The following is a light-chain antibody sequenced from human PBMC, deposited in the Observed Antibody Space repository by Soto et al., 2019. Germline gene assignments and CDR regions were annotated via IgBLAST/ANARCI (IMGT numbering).Light chain of an antibody. CDR1: RGIGNA. CDR3: QKYDSAPT. CDR2: SAS. J-gene: IGKJ1*01. V-gene: IGKV1-27*01. Sequence: DIQMTQSPSSLSASVGDRFTMTFRPSRGIGNALAWYQQKPGTVPKLLIHSASTLQSGVPSRFSGSGSGTDFTLTISSLQPEDVASYYCQKYDSAPTFGPGTKVDIK.